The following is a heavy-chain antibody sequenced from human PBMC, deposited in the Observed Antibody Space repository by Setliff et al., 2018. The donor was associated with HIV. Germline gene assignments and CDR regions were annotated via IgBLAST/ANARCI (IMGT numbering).Heavy chain of an antibody. CDR1: GGSIRSWNYY. CDR3: ASRYSSLGHFQH. J-gene: IGHJ1*01. D-gene: IGHD3-22*01. CDR2: INDSGSA. Sequence: PSETLSLTCAVSGGSIRSWNYYWGWIRQPPGKGLEWIGEINDSGSANYNPSLKSRVTISLDTSKNQFSLKLSSVTAADRAVYYCASRYSSLGHFQHWGQGTLVTVSS. V-gene: IGHV4-39*07.